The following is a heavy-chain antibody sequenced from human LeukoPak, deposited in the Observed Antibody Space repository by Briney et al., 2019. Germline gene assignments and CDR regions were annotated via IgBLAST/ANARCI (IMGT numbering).Heavy chain of an antibody. CDR2: IYHSGST. Sequence: PSETLSLTCTVSGYSISSGYYWGWIRQPPGKGLEWIGSIYHSGSTYYNPSLKSRVTISVDTSKNQFSLKLSSVTAADTAVYYCARESYDFWSGYPYYFDYWGQGTLVTVSS. D-gene: IGHD3-3*01. CDR1: GYSISSGYY. CDR3: ARESYDFWSGYPYYFDY. V-gene: IGHV4-38-2*02. J-gene: IGHJ4*02.